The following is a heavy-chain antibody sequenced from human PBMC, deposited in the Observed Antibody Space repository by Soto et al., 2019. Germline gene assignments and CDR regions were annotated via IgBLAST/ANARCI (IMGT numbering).Heavy chain of an antibody. CDR2: IHPDGGHT. Sequence: ASVKVSCKASGYTFTNYYVQWVRQAPGQGLEWMGVIHPDGGHTTYSQKFQDRVTMTRDTFTSTIYMELSSLRVEDTAVYFCARRRGGYNWTSQIFDFWGQGTQVTVSS. V-gene: IGHV1-46*01. CDR3: ARRRGGYNWTSQIFDF. CDR1: GYTFTNYY. J-gene: IGHJ4*02. D-gene: IGHD1-1*01.